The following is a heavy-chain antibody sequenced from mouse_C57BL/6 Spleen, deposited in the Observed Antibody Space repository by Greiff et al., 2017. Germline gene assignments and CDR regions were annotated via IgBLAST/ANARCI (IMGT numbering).Heavy chain of an antibody. V-gene: IGHV1-7*01. Sequence: QVQLKESGAELAKPGASVKLSCKASGYTFTSYWMHWVKQRPGQGLEWIGYINPSSGYTKYNQKFKDKATLTADKSSSTAYMQLSSLTYEDSAVYYCARIEYCGSSRSYYAMDYWGQGTSVTVSS. J-gene: IGHJ4*01. CDR3: ARIEYCGSSRSYYAMDY. CDR2: INPSSGYT. CDR1: GYTFTSYW. D-gene: IGHD1-1*01.